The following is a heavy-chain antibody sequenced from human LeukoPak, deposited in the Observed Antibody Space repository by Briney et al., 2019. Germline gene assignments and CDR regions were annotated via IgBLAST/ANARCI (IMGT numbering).Heavy chain of an antibody. V-gene: IGHV4-31*03. CDR3: ARDSATIEGGWFDP. CDR2: IYYSGST. D-gene: IGHD5-24*01. J-gene: IGHJ5*02. CDR1: GGSLSSGGYY. Sequence: SETLSLTCTVSGGSLSSGGYYWSWIRQHPGKGLEWIGYIYYSGSTYYNPSLKSRVTISVDTSKNQFSLELSSVTAADTAVYYCARDSATIEGGWFDPWGQGTLVTVSS.